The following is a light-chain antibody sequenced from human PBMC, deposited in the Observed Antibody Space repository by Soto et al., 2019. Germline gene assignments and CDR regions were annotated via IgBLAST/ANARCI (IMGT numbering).Light chain of an antibody. J-gene: IGLJ1*01. CDR3: KSYAGSNTYV. V-gene: IGLV3-21*02. CDR2: DDS. Sequence: APGQTARITCGGNNIGSKSVHWYQQKPGQAPVLVVYDDSDRPSGVPDRFSGSKSGNTASLTVSGLQAADEADYFCKSYAGSNTYVFGSGTKV. CDR1: NIGSKS.